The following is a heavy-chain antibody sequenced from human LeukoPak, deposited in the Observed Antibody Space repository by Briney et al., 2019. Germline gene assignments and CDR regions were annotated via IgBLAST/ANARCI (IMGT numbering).Heavy chain of an antibody. CDR2: IHHDGRI. J-gene: IGHJ4*02. CDR3: ARSHDHLWGNYPDY. V-gene: IGHV4/OR15-8*01. CDR1: GGSIDSTNW. D-gene: IGHD3-16*02. Sequence: SETLSLTCDVSGGSIDSTNWWNWVRQPPEKGLEWIGEIHHDGRINYNPSLKSRVTLSVDKSKNQFSLRLNSVTAADTAMYYCARSHDHLWGNYPDYWGQGTLVTVSS.